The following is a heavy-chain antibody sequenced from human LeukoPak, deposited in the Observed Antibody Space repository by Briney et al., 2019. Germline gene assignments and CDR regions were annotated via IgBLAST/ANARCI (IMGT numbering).Heavy chain of an antibody. D-gene: IGHD3-10*01. Sequence: SETLSLTCAVYGGSFSVYYWSCIRHPPGKGLEWIVEINHSGGTNYNPSLKSRVTISVETSKNQISLKLSSLTAADTAVYYCARHHPRRLLWFGKNWLDPWGQGTVVTVSS. V-gene: IGHV4-34*01. CDR3: ARHHPRRLLWFGKNWLDP. CDR2: INHSGGT. CDR1: GGSFSVYY. J-gene: IGHJ5*02.